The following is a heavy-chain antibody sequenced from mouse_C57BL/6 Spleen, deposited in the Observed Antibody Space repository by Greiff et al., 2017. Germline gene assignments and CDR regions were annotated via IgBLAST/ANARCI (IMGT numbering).Heavy chain of an antibody. CDR2: IDPSDSET. CDR1: GYTFTSYW. D-gene: IGHD1-3*01. Sequence: QVQLHQPGAELVRPGSSVKLSCKASGYTFTSYWMHWVKQRPIQGLEWIGNIDPSDSETHYNQKFKDKATLTVDKSSSTAYMQLSSLTSEDSAVYYCASGGDNEGYFDYWGQGTTLTVSS. J-gene: IGHJ2*01. V-gene: IGHV1-52*01. CDR3: ASGGDNEGYFDY.